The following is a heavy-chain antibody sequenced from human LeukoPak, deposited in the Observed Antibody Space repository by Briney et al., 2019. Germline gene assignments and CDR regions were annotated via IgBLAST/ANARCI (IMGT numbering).Heavy chain of an antibody. CDR2: ISSSSSYI. CDR1: GFTFSSYS. Sequence: PGGSLRLSCAASGFTFSSYSMNWVRQAPGKGLEWVSSISSSSSYIYYADSVKGRFTISRDNVKNSLYLQMNSLRAEDTAVYYCARTRVEYSSPADYGAQGTLVTVSS. CDR3: ARTRVEYSSPADY. J-gene: IGHJ4*02. V-gene: IGHV3-21*01. D-gene: IGHD6-6*01.